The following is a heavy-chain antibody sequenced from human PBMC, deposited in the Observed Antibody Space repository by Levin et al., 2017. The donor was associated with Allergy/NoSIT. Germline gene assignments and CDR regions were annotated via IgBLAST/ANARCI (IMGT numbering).Heavy chain of an antibody. CDR1: GYTFTGYY. J-gene: IGHJ3*02. Sequence: GESLKISCKASGYTFTGYYMHWVRQAPGQGLEWMGWINPNSGGTNYAQKFQGRVTMTRDTSISTAYMELSRLRSDDTAVYYCARDNDYGDGDAFDIWGQGTMVTVSS. D-gene: IGHD4-17*01. CDR3: ARDNDYGDGDAFDI. CDR2: INPNSGGT. V-gene: IGHV1-2*02.